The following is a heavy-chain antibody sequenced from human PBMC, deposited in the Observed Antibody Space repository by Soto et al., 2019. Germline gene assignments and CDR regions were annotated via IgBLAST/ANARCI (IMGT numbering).Heavy chain of an antibody. CDR1: GSTFSSLS. CDR2: ISSSSSTI. CDR3: ARDPYSGYYEIDY. Sequence: GGSLRLSCAASGSTFSSLSMNWVRQAPGKGLEWVSYISSSSSTIYYADSVKGRFTISRDNAKNSLYLQMNSLRDEDTAVYYCARDPYSGYYEIDYWGQGTLVTVSS. D-gene: IGHD3-22*01. V-gene: IGHV3-48*02. J-gene: IGHJ4*02.